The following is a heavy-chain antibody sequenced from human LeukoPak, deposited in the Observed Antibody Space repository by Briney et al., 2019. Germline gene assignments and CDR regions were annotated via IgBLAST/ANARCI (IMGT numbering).Heavy chain of an antibody. V-gene: IGHV4-59*01. J-gene: IGHJ4*02. CDR3: ARDATLAGLDY. CDR1: GFSISSYY. CDR2: IYYSGST. D-gene: IGHD6-19*01. Sequence: SETLSLTCTVSGFSISSYYWSWVRQPPGKGLEWVGYIYYSGSTNYNPSLKSRVTISVDTSKNQFSLKLSSVTAADTAVYYCARDATLAGLDYWGQGTLVTVSS.